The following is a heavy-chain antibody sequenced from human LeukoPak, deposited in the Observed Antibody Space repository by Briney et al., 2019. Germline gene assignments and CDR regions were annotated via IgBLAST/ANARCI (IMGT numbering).Heavy chain of an antibody. Sequence: GGSLRLSCAASGFTFSDYYMSWIRQAPGKGLEWVAFIRYDGSNKYYADSVKGRFTISRDNSKNTLYLQMNSLRAEDTAVYYCAKDLLYGSGSSPLGYWGQGTLVTVSS. D-gene: IGHD3-10*01. CDR2: IRYDGSNK. CDR1: GFTFSDYY. CDR3: AKDLLYGSGSSPLGY. J-gene: IGHJ4*02. V-gene: IGHV3-30*02.